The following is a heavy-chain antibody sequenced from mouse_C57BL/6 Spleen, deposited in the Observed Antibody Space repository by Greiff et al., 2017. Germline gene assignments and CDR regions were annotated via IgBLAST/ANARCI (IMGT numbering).Heavy chain of an antibody. CDR3: AREIYYDYPYAMDY. Sequence: EVKLMESGPGLVKPSQSLSLTCSVTGYSITSGYYWNWIRQFPGNKLEWMGYISYDGSNNYNPSLKNRISITRDTSKNQFFLKLNSVTTEDTATYYCAREIYYDYPYAMDYWGQGTSVTVSS. V-gene: IGHV3-6*01. CDR1: GYSITSGYY. J-gene: IGHJ4*01. D-gene: IGHD2-4*01. CDR2: ISYDGSN.